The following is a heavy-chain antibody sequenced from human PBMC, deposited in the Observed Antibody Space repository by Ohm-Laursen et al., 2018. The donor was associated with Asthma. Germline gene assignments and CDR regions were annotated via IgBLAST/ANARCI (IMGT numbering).Heavy chain of an antibody. CDR1: GGTFSSYA. Sequence: ASVKVSCKSSGGTFSSYAISWVRQAPGQGLEWMGGIIPIFGTANYAQKFQGRVTITADESMSTAYMELSSLRSEDTAVYYCARGLDYGSGNYYFDYWGQGTLVTVSS. D-gene: IGHD3-10*01. V-gene: IGHV1-69*13. CDR2: IIPIFGTA. CDR3: ARGLDYGSGNYYFDY. J-gene: IGHJ4*02.